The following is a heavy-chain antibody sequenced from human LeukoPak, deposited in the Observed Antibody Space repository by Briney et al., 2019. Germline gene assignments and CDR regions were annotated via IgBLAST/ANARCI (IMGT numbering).Heavy chain of an antibody. D-gene: IGHD3-3*01. Sequence: SETLSLTCTVSGGSISSSSCYWGWIRQPPGKGLEWIGSIYYSGSTYYNPSLKSRVTISVDTSKNQFSLKLSSVTAADTAVYYCARLTRFLEWLTVWGQGTMVTVSS. J-gene: IGHJ3*01. CDR1: GGSISSSSCY. CDR3: ARLTRFLEWLTV. CDR2: IYYSGST. V-gene: IGHV4-39*07.